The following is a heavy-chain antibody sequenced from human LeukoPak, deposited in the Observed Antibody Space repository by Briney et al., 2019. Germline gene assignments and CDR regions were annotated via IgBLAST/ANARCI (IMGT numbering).Heavy chain of an antibody. CDR2: ISGSGIST. J-gene: IGHJ6*03. V-gene: IGHV3-23*01. CDR1: GFTFSSYS. D-gene: IGHD3-10*01. Sequence: SGGSLRLSCAASGFTFSSYSMHWVRQAPGKGLEWVSTISGSGISTYYADSVKGRFTISRDHSKNTLYLQMNSLRAEDTAVYYCAKESRFSRGFGEPNMDVWGKGTTVTFSS. CDR3: AKESRFSRGFGEPNMDV.